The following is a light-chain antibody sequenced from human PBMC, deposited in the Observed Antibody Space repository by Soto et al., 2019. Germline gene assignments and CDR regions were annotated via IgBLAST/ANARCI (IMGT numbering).Light chain of an antibody. CDR3: QHYNSYSEA. CDR2: DAS. J-gene: IGKJ5*01. V-gene: IGKV1-5*01. CDR1: QSISNW. Sequence: DIQMTQSPSTLSASVGDRVTITCRASQSISNWLAWYQQKPGKAPKLLIFDASSLESGVPSRFSGSGSGTEFTLTISSLQADDFATYYCQHYNSYSEAFGQGTRLEIK.